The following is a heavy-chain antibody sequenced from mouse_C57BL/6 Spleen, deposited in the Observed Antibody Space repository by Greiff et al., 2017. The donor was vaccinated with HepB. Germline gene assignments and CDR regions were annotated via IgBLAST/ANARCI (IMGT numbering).Heavy chain of an antibody. CDR2: INPGSGGT. CDR1: GYAFTNYL. CDR3: ARDWKYGYGLSYGWFAY. J-gene: IGHJ3*01. V-gene: IGHV1-54*01. Sequence: QVQLQQSGAELVRPGTSVKVSCKASGYAFTNYLIEWVKQRPGQGLEWIGVINPGSGGTNYNEKFKGKATLTADKSSSTAYMQLSSLTSEDSAVYFCARDWKYGYGLSYGWFAYWGQGTLVTVSA. D-gene: IGHD1-1*01.